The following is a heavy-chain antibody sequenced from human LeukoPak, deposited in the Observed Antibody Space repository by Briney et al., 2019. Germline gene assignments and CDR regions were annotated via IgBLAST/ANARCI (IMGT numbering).Heavy chain of an antibody. V-gene: IGHV1-2*02. CDR1: RYTFTSSG. D-gene: IGHD5-12*01. CDR3: ARDGSLAY. Sequence: ASVKVFCKASRYTFTSSGISWVRQAPGQGLEWMGWINSNSGATNYAQKFQGRVTMTRDTSISTAYMELTRLASDDTAVYYCARDGSLAYWGQGTLVTVSS. CDR2: INSNSGAT. J-gene: IGHJ4*02.